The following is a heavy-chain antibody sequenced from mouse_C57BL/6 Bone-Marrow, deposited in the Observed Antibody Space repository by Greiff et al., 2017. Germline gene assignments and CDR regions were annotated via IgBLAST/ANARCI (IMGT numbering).Heavy chain of an antibody. CDR3: ARGDNCGGYYFDY. CDR1: GYTFTTYP. Sequence: VQLQQSGAELVKPGASVKMSCKASGYTFTTYPIEWIKQNPGKSLEWIGNFHPYNDDTKYTEKFKGKATLTVEKSSSTVYVELSRLTSDDSAVYDGARGDNCGGYYFDYWGKGTTLTVSS. D-gene: IGHD2-13*01. J-gene: IGHJ2*01. V-gene: IGHV1-47*01. CDR2: FHPYNDDT.